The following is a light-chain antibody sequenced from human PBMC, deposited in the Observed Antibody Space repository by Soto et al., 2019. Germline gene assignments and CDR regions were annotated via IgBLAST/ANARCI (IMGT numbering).Light chain of an antibody. V-gene: IGLV2-14*01. Sequence: QSALTQPASVSGSPGQSITISCTGNSSDVGGYNYVSWYQQHPGKSPKLIIYEVSNRHSGVSNRFSGSKSGNTASLTISGLQAEDEADYYCNSYTSKSTGVFGTGTKLTVL. J-gene: IGLJ1*01. CDR1: SSDVGGYNY. CDR2: EVS. CDR3: NSYTSKSTGV.